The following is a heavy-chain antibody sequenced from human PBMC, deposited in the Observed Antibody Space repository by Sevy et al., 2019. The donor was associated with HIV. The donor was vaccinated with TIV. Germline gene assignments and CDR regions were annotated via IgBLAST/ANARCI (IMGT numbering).Heavy chain of an antibody. V-gene: IGHV3-48*03. CDR2: ISNSGTTI. J-gene: IGHJ6*02. CDR3: ARDLPGDSRMDV. D-gene: IGHD3-22*01. Sequence: GGSLRLPCAASGFSFSSYEMNWVRQAPGKGLEWFSYISNSGTTIYYADSVKGRFTVSRDNAKNSLYLQMNSLRGEDTSVYYCARDLPGDSRMDVWGQGTTVTVSS. CDR1: GFSFSSYE.